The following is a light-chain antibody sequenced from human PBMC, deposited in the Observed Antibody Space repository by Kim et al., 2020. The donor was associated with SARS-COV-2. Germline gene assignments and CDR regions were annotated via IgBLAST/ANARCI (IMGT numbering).Light chain of an antibody. CDR1: SSDVGSYNY. J-gene: IGLJ1*01. Sequence: QSALTQPASVSGSPGQSITISRTGTSSDVGSYNYVSWYQQHPGKAPKLMINDVSNRPSGVSNRFSGSKSGNTASLTIFGLQAEDEADYYCSSYTVISTLVFGTGTKVTVL. CDR3: SSYTVISTLV. V-gene: IGLV2-14*03. CDR2: DVS.